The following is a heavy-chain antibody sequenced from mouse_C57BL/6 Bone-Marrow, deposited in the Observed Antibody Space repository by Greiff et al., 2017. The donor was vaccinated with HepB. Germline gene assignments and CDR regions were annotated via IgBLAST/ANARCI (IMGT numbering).Heavy chain of an antibody. CDR1: GFTFSDYG. CDR3: AKYYSSSYSAY. D-gene: IGHD1-1*01. Sequence: EVKLVESGGGLVKPGGSLKLSCEASGFTFSDYGMHWVRQAPEKGLEWVAYISSGSSTIYYADTVKGRFTISRDNANNTLFLQMTSLRSEDTAMYYCAKYYSSSYSAYWGQGTLVTVSA. J-gene: IGHJ3*01. CDR2: ISSGSSTI. V-gene: IGHV5-17*01.